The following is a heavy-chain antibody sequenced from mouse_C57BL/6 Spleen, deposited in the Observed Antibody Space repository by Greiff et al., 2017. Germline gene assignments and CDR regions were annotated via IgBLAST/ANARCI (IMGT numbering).Heavy chain of an antibody. Sequence: EVQRVESGGGLVKPGGSLKLSCAASGFTFSDYGMHWVRQAPEKGLEWVAYISSGSSTIYYADTVKGRFTISRDNAKNTLFLQMTSLRSEDTAMYYCAREWGDDWYFDVWGTGTTVTVSS. CDR1: GFTFSDYG. J-gene: IGHJ1*03. CDR3: AREWGDDWYFDV. CDR2: ISSGSSTI. V-gene: IGHV5-17*01. D-gene: IGHD1-3*01.